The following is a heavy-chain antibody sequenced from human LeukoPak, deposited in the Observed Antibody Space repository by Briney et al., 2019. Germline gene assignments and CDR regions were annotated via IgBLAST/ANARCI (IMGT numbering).Heavy chain of an antibody. Sequence: SETLSLTCAVSGYSISSYYWSWIRQPPGKGLEWIGYIYYSGSTNYNPSLKSRVTISVDTSKNQFSLKLSSVTAADTAVYYCARDLIGSGTPGPWGQGTLVTVSS. V-gene: IGHV4-59*01. CDR2: IYYSGST. J-gene: IGHJ5*02. D-gene: IGHD1-26*01. CDR1: GYSISSYY. CDR3: ARDLIGSGTPGP.